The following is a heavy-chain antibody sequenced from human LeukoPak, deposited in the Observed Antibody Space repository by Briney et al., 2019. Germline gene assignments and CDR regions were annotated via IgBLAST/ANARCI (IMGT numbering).Heavy chain of an antibody. CDR1: GFTFSSYA. CDR2: ISGSGINT. J-gene: IGHJ4*02. Sequence: GGSLRLSCAVSGFTFSSYAMSWVRQAPGKGLQWVSGISGSGINTYYADSVKGRFTISRDNSKNTLYLQMNSLRAEDTALYYCARFAVHRRLTVAGQFGLDYWGQGTLVTVSS. D-gene: IGHD6-19*01. CDR3: ARFAVHRRLTVAGQFGLDY. V-gene: IGHV3-23*01.